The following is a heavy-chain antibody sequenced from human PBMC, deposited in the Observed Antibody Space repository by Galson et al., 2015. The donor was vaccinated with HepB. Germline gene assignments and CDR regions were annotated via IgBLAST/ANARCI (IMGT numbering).Heavy chain of an antibody. Sequence: QSGAEVKKPGESLKISCKGSGYNFTSYWIGWVRQMPGKGLEWMGIIYPGDSDTTYSPSFQGQVTISADKSISTAYLQWSSLKASDTAMYYCARRSLGVVTAMAFDYWGQGTLVTVSS. CDR2: IYPGDSDT. V-gene: IGHV5-51*03. CDR3: ARRSLGVVTAMAFDY. CDR1: GYNFTSYW. J-gene: IGHJ4*02. D-gene: IGHD2-21*02.